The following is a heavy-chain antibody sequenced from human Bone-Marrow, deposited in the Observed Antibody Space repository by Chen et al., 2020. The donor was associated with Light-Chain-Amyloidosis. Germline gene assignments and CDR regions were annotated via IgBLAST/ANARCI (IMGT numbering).Heavy chain of an antibody. CDR3: ARAGIAESGYYYYAMDV. V-gene: IGHV3-33*01. Sequence: QVQLVESGGGVVQPGRSLRLSCATSGFSFSTYGMHWVRQAPGKGLEWVAGIWYEGSKKNYATSVQGRFTSSRDNSNNTLVLQMSSLRAEDTALYYCARAGIAESGYYYYAMDVWGQGTTVTVSS. CDR2: IWYEGSKK. CDR1: GFSFSTYG. D-gene: IGHD6-13*01. J-gene: IGHJ6*02.